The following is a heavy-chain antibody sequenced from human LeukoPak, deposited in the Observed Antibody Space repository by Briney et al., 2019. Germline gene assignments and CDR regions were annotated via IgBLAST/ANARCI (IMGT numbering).Heavy chain of an antibody. D-gene: IGHD3-16*01. CDR2: IYSGGST. Sequence: GGSLRLSCAASGFTVSSNYMSWVRQAPGKGLEWVSVIYSGGSTYYADSVKGRFTISRDNSKNTLYLQMNSLRAEDTAVYYCAKLTGDYVWGSFYLYWGQGTLVTVSS. CDR1: GFTVSSNY. J-gene: IGHJ4*02. CDR3: AKLTGDYVWGSFYLY. V-gene: IGHV3-66*01.